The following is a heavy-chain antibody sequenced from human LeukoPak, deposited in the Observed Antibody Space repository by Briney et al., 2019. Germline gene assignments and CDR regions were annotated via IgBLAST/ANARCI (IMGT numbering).Heavy chain of an antibody. V-gene: IGHV3-73*01. D-gene: IGHD5-24*01. J-gene: IGHJ4*02. CDR2: IRSKANNYAT. Sequence: GGSLRLSCAASGFTFSGSTMHWVRQASGKGLEWVGRIRSKANNYATAYATSVKGRFTLSRDDSKNTAYLQMNSLKTEDTAVYYCAKDLKPDGLNDFDFWGQGTLVTVSS. CDR1: GFTFSGST. CDR3: AKDLKPDGLNDFDF.